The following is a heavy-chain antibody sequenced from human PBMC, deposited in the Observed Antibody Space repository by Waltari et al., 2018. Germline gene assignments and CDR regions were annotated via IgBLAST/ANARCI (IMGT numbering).Heavy chain of an antibody. CDR2: IYHSGST. Sequence: QVQLQESGPGLVKPSETLSLTCAVSGYSISSGSYWGWIRQPPGKGREWIGSIYHSGSTSYQPSLRIRVTISVDTSKNQFSLKLGSVTAAATAVYYCASAAYCGGDCSDAFDIWGQGTMVTVSS. CDR1: GYSISSGSY. D-gene: IGHD2-21*01. J-gene: IGHJ3*02. V-gene: IGHV4-38-2*01. CDR3: ASAAYCGGDCSDAFDI.